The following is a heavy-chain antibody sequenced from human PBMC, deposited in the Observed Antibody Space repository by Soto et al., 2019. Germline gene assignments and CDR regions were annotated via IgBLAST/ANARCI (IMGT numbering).Heavy chain of an antibody. D-gene: IGHD2-8*01. CDR3: ARGTSMTREVQGDAPGKDFLDS. Sequence: QVPLQQWGGGLLKPSETLSLTCAVYGGSFSGYYWTWIRRPPGKGLEWIGRINHSGSTNLNPSLKTRIIISVDTSKNQFSLRLRSLSAADTAFYYCARGTSMTREVQGDAPGKDFLDSWGQGTLVTVSS. V-gene: IGHV4-34*01. CDR1: GGSFSGYY. J-gene: IGHJ4*02. CDR2: INHSGST.